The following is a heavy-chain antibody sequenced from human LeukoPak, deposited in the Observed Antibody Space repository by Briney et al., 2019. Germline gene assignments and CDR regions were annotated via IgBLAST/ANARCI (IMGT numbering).Heavy chain of an antibody. D-gene: IGHD3-10*01. J-gene: IGHJ4*02. CDR1: GFTFSSYS. V-gene: IGHV3-21*01. Sequence: GSLRLSCAASGFTFSSYSMNWVRQAPGKGLEWVSSISSSSSYIYYADSVKGRFTISRDNAKNSLYLQMNSLRAEDTAVYYCARHNQRYYYGSGSCPLDYWGQGTLVTVSS. CDR3: ARHNQRYYYGSGSCPLDY. CDR2: ISSSSSYI.